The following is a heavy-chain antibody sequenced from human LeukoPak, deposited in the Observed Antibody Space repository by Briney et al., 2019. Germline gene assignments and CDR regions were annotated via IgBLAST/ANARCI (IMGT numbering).Heavy chain of an antibody. Sequence: GGSLRLSCAASGFTFSSYAMHWVRQAPGKGLEGVAVISYDGSNKYYADSVKGRFTISRDNSKHTLYLQMNSLRAEDTAVYYCARDQGVVTAIGDDPGFLDVWGKGTTVTVSS. J-gene: IGHJ6*04. CDR2: ISYDGSNK. D-gene: IGHD2-21*02. CDR1: GFTFSSYA. V-gene: IGHV3-30*04. CDR3: ARDQGVVTAIGDDPGFLDV.